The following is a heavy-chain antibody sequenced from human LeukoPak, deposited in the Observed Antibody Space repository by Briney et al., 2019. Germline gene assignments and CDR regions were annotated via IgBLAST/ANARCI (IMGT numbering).Heavy chain of an antibody. CDR1: GLTVNSNY. CDR2: IYSGGTT. D-gene: IGHD5-24*01. CDR3: ARALLVRNGYNYSPNYFDY. J-gene: IGHJ4*02. V-gene: IGHV3-53*01. Sequence: GGSLRLSCAASGLTVNSNYMKWVRQAPGKGLQWVSVIYSGGTTYYADSVKGRFTISRDNSKNTLYLRMNSLRAEDTAVYYCARALLVRNGYNYSPNYFDYWGQGTLVTVSS.